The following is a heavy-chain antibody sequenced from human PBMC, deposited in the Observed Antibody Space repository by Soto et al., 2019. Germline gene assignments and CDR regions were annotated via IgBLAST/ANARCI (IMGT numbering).Heavy chain of an antibody. CDR2: INHSGST. V-gene: IGHV4-34*01. D-gene: IGHD6-6*01. CDR1: GGSFSGYY. Sequence: QVQLQQWGAGLLKPSETLSLTCAVYGGSFSGYYWSWIRQPLGKGLEWIGEINHSGSTNYNPSLNSRVSIAVDTSKNKFSRKLCSVTAGDTAVYYCARYIAARAHNFDYWGQGTLVTVSS. CDR3: ARYIAARAHNFDY. J-gene: IGHJ4*02.